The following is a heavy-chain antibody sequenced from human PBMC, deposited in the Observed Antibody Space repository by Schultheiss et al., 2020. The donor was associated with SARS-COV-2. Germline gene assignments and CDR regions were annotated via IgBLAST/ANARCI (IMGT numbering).Heavy chain of an antibody. CDR1: GGSISSGGYY. J-gene: IGHJ6*02. CDR3: ASGRRPGYSSGWDWGTRDYYYYGMDV. CDR2: IYYSGST. D-gene: IGHD6-19*01. Sequence: SETLSLTCTVSGGSISSGGYYWSWIRQPPGKGLEWIGYIYYSGSTYYNPSLKSRVTISVDTSKNQFSLKLSSVTAADTAVYYCASGRRPGYSSGWDWGTRDYYYYGMDVWGQGTTVTVSS. V-gene: IGHV4-30-4*02.